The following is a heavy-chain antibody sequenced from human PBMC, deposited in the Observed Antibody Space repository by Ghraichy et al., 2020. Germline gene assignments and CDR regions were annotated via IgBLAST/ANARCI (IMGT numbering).Heavy chain of an antibody. CDR1: GYTFSRFG. D-gene: IGHD3-16*01. V-gene: IGHV1-18*01. J-gene: IGHJ5*02. CDR3: ARDRDVGYVRGTFRTVGFAP. Sequence: ASVKVSCMASGYTFSRFGISWVRRAPGQELEFLGWIIGYNGHTNYAQKIQGRVTLTTDKPTSTAYMEMRGLTSDDTSVYYCARDRDVGYVRGTFRTVGFAPWGQGTLVTVSS. CDR2: IIGYNGHT.